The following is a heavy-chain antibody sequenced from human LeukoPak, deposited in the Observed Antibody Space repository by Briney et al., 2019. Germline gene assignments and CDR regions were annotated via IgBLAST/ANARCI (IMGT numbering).Heavy chain of an antibody. J-gene: IGHJ4*02. Sequence: ASVKVSRKASGYTFTDYYMHWVRQAPGQGLEWMGWINPNSGGTNYAQKFQGRVTMTRDTSISTAYMELTRLRSGDTALYYCARHYSSGWYVFNYWGQGTLVTVSS. CDR1: GYTFTDYY. CDR3: ARHYSSGWYVFNY. D-gene: IGHD6-19*01. CDR2: INPNSGGT. V-gene: IGHV1-2*02.